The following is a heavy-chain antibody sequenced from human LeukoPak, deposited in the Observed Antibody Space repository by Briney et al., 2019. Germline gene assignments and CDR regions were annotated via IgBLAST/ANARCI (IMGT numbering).Heavy chain of an antibody. J-gene: IGHJ4*02. CDR1: GYTFISYD. D-gene: IGHD3-22*01. CDR2: MNPNSGNT. V-gene: IGHV1-8*01. Sequence: ASVKVSCKASGYTFISYDINWVRQATGQGLEWMGWMNPNSGNTDYAQKFQGRVTMTRNTSISTAYMELRSLRYEDTAVYYCVRAARGGSSGYWYYFDYWGQGTLVTVSS. CDR3: VRAARGGSSGYWYYFDY.